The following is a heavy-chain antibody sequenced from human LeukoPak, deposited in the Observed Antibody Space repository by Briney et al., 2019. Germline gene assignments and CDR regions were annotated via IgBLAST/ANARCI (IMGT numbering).Heavy chain of an antibody. V-gene: IGHV4-59*01. D-gene: IGHD3-3*01. CDR2: IYYSGST. CDR1: GGSISGFY. Sequence: SETLSLTCTVSGGSISGFYWSWIRQPPGKELEWIGHIYYSGSTSYNPSIKSRVTISVDTSKNQFSLTLTSVTAADTAVYYCARLTSDDFYRFDYWGQGTLVTVSS. J-gene: IGHJ4*02. CDR3: ARLTSDDFYRFDY.